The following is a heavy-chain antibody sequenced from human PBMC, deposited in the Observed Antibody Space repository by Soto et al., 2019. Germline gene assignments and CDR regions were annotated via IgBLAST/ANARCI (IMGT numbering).Heavy chain of an antibody. J-gene: IGHJ4*02. CDR1: GGTFSSYA. V-gene: IGHV1-69*05. D-gene: IGHD3-10*01. CDR2: IIPIFGTA. CDR3: ARLNTMVPAAVDY. Sequence: QVQLVQSGAEVKKPGSSVKVSCKASGGTFSSYAISWVRQAPGQGLEWMGGIIPIFGTANYAQKFQGRVTNTMNVXTSTAYLELSSLRSEETAVYSCARLNTMVPAAVDYWGQGSLVTVSS.